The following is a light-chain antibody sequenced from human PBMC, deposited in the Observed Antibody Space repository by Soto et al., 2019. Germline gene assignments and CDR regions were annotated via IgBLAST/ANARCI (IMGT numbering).Light chain of an antibody. Sequence: QSALTQPASVSGSPGQSITISCTGTSSDVGSYNLVSWYQQHPGKAPKRMIYDGSKRPSGVSNRFSGSKSGNTASLTISGLQAEDEADYYCCSYAGSSTLVFVGGTQLTVL. V-gene: IGLV2-23*01. CDR2: DGS. CDR1: SSDVGSYNL. J-gene: IGLJ2*01. CDR3: CSYAGSSTLV.